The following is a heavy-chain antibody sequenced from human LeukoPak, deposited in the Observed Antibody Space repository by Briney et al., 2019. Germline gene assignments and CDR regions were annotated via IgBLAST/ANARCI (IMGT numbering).Heavy chain of an antibody. CDR1: GFTFSSHA. D-gene: IGHD3-10*01. V-gene: IGHV3-30*01. Sequence: GSSLRLSCAASGFTFSSHAIHWVRQAPGKGLEWVSIISYDGSSKYYADPVKGRFTISRDNSKNTLYLQINSLSNEDTAVYYCARGGSGSYYYYFYYMDVWGKGTTVTVS. CDR2: ISYDGSSK. CDR3: ARGGSGSYYYYFYYMDV. J-gene: IGHJ6*03.